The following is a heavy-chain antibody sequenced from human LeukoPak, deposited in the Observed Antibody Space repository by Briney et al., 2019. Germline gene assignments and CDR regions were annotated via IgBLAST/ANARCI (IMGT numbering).Heavy chain of an antibody. CDR1: GGTFSSYA. V-gene: IGHV1-69*05. CDR3: ARVYYYDSSGYYY. J-gene: IGHJ4*02. Sequence: SVKVSCKASGGTFSSYAITWVRQAPGQGLEWMGGIIPVFGTANYAQKFQGRVTIATDESTSTAYMELSSLRSEDTAVYYCARVYYYDSSGYYYWGQGTLVTVSS. CDR2: IIPVFGTA. D-gene: IGHD3-22*01.